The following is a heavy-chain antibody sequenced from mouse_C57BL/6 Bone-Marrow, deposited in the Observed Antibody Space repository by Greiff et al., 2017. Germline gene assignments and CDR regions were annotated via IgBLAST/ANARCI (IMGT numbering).Heavy chain of an antibody. V-gene: IGHV2-2*01. CDR3: ARNWDWSWFAS. CDR1: GFSLTSSG. Sequence: VKLVESGPGLVQPSQSLSITCTVSGFSLTSSGVHWVRQSPGKGLEWLGVIWSGGSTDYNAAFISRLSISKDNSKSQVFFKMNSLQADDTAIYYCARNWDWSWFASWGQGALVTVSA. CDR2: IWSGGST. D-gene: IGHD4-1*01. J-gene: IGHJ3*01.